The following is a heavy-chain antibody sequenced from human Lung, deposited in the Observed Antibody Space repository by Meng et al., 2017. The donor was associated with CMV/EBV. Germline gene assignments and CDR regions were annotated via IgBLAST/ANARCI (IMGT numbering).Heavy chain of an antibody. J-gene: IGHJ6*02. CDR3: ASKPDYYGSGSYYYYGMDV. CDR1: GGSSSSGGYY. Sequence: SETLSLTCTVSGGSSSSGGYYWSWIRQHPGKGLEWIGYIYYSGSTYYNPSLKSRVTISVDTSKNQFSLKLSSVTAADTAVYYCASKPDYYGSGSYYYYGMDVWGQGXTVTVSS. V-gene: IGHV4-31*03. CDR2: IYYSGST. D-gene: IGHD3-10*01.